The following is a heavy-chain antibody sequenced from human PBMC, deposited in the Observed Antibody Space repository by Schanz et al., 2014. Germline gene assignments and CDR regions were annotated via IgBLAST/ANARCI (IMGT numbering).Heavy chain of an antibody. D-gene: IGHD1-26*01. CDR2: VSSRSDEI. CDR3: ARSRSGFYFDY. J-gene: IGHJ4*02. CDR1: GFTFSSYA. Sequence: EVQLLESGGGLVQPGGSLRLSCAASGFTFSSYAMSWVRQAPGKGLEWVAAVSSRSDEIKYADSVRGRFTISRDNAKNSLYLEMNSLRAEDTALYYCARSRSGFYFDYWGQGTLVTVSS. V-gene: IGHV3-23*05.